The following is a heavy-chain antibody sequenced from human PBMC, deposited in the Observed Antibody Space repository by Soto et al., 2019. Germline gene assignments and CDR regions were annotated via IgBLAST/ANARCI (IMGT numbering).Heavy chain of an antibody. V-gene: IGHV3-23*01. CDR1: GFTFNNYA. D-gene: IGHD2-8*01. Sequence: EVQLLESGGGLVQPGGSMTVSCAASGFTFNNYAMTWVRQAPGKGLVWLSTIGGSGGTTFYADSVKGRFTISRDNSKHTLYLQLKSLRVDDTAVYYCAKMSLSCYFDLWGRGTLVTVSS. J-gene: IGHJ2*01. CDR3: AKMSLSCYFDL. CDR2: IGGSGGTT.